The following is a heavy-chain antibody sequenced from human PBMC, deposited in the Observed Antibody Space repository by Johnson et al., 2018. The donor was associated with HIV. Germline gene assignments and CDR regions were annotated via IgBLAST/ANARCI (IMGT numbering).Heavy chain of an antibody. V-gene: IGHV3-7*01. CDR2: IKQDGSNI. J-gene: IGHJ3*02. D-gene: IGHD3-10*01. CDR3: AKEDYYGSGSYDAFDI. CDR1: GFTFSSYW. Sequence: VQLVESGGGSIQPGGSLRLSCAASGFTFSSYWMNWVRQAPGKGLEWVASIKQDGSNIYYADSVKGRFTISRDNSKNTLYLQMNSLRAEDTAVYYCAKEDYYGSGSYDAFDIWGQGTMVTVSS.